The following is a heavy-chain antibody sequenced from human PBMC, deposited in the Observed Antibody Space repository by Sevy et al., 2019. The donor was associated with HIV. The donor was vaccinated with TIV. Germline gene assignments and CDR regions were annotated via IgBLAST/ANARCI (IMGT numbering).Heavy chain of an antibody. V-gene: IGHV3-11*01. CDR1: RFRITDYY. CDR2: ISGNGDNI. D-gene: IGHD3-16*01. Sequence: GGSLRLSCAASRFRITDYYMSWIRQAPGKGLQWISYISGNGDNIYYADPWKGRFTISRGNARNSLFLQMNSLRAEDTAVYYCARDHVKVGELGGYYYLALDVWGRGTTVTVSS. J-gene: IGHJ6*02. CDR3: ARDHVKVGELGGYYYLALDV.